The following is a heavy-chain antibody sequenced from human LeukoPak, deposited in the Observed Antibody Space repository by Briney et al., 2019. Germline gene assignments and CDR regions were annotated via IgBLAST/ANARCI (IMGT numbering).Heavy chain of an antibody. CDR1: GWAFSGFY. V-gene: IGHV4-34*01. CDR3: ARLFPAAYYYMDV. J-gene: IGHJ6*03. Sequence: SENLSRTSAVYGWAFSGFYWSWLRPPPGQGVGWIGEINHSGSTNYNPSLKSRVTISVDTSKNQFSLKLSSVTAADTAVYYCARLFPAAYYYMDVWGKGTTVTVSS. D-gene: IGHD2-2*01. CDR2: INHSGST.